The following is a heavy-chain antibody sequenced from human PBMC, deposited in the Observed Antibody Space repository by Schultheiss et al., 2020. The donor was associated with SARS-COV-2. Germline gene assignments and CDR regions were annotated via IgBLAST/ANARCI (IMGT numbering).Heavy chain of an antibody. CDR3: ARDGCSSTSCYGIYYYGMDV. CDR2: IYSGGST. Sequence: GGSLRLSCAASGFTVSSNYMSWVRQAPGKGLEWVSVIYSGGSTYYADSVKGRFTISRDNSKNTLYLQMNSLRAEDTAVYYCARDGCSSTSCYGIYYYGMDVWGQGTTVTVSS. V-gene: IGHV3-53*01. D-gene: IGHD2-2*01. CDR1: GFTVSSNY. J-gene: IGHJ6*02.